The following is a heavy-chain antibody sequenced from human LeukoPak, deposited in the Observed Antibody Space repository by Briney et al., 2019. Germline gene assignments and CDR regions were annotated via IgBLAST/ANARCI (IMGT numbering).Heavy chain of an antibody. V-gene: IGHV4-38-2*02. CDR2: IYHSGST. CDR1: GYSISSGYY. Sequence: SETLSLTCTVSGYSISSGYYWGWIRQPPGKGLEWIGSIYHSGSTNYNPSLKSRVTISVDTSKNQFSLKLSSVTAADTAVYYCARVYGDFYYFDYWGQGTLVTVSS. J-gene: IGHJ4*02. CDR3: ARVYGDFYYFDY. D-gene: IGHD4-17*01.